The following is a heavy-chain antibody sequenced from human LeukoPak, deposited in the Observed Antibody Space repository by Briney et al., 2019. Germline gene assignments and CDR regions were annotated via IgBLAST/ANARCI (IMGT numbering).Heavy chain of an antibody. Sequence: QPGGSLRLSCAASGFTFSNYWVSWVRQAPGRGLEWVANIKQDGSEKYYVDSVKGRFTISRDNTKNSLYLQMNSLRAEDTAVYYCATPYCSSTSCYETDYWGQGTPVTVSS. J-gene: IGHJ4*02. CDR3: ATPYCSSTSCYETDY. V-gene: IGHV3-7*01. D-gene: IGHD2-2*01. CDR2: IKQDGSEK. CDR1: GFTFSNYW.